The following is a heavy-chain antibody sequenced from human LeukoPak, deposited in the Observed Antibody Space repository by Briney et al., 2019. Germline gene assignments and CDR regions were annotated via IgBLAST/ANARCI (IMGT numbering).Heavy chain of an antibody. CDR3: ARLVLDAAAGTFDY. Sequence: ETPCLSRALSRGSTSGSSSYSGWVRQPPGNGMGWIGCVYYSGRTYSTPSLKSRVSISVDTSKNQCSLKLGSTTAADTAVYYGARLVLDAAAGTFDYWGQGTLVTVSS. D-gene: IGHD6-13*01. J-gene: IGHJ4*02. V-gene: IGHV4-39*01. CDR2: VYYSGRT. CDR1: RGSTSGSSSY.